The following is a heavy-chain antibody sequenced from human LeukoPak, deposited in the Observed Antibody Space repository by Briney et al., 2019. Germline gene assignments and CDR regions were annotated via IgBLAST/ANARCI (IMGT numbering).Heavy chain of an antibody. V-gene: IGHV3-23*01. CDR2: MSGSGSST. J-gene: IGHJ4*02. CDR1: GFTFKTYA. CDR3: AKDAQGLVRGGIYFDF. Sequence: GGSLRLSCAASGFTFKTYATNWVRQVPGKGPEWVSSMSGSGSSTDYADSVKGRFTISRDNSKNTLYLQMNSLRAEDTALYYCAKDAQGLVRGGIYFDFWGQGSLVTVSS. D-gene: IGHD6-19*01.